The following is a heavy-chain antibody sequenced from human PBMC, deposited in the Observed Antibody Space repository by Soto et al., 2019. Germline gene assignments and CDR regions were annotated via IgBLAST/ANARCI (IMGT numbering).Heavy chain of an antibody. CDR1: GYSISSGYY. CDR2: IYHSGST. J-gene: IGHJ5*02. V-gene: IGHV4-38-2*02. CDR3: ARDPSRLLPRDWFDP. Sequence: PSETLSLTCAVSGYSISSGYYWGWIRQPPGNGLEWIGSIYHSGSTYYNPSLKSRVTISVDTSKNQFSLKLSSVTAADTAVYYCARDPSRLLPRDWFDPWGQGTLVTVSS. D-gene: IGHD2-15*01.